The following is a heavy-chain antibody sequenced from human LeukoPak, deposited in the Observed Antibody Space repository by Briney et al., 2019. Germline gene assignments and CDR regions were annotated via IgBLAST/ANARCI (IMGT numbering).Heavy chain of an antibody. J-gene: IGHJ3*02. CDR1: GFTFSSYS. Sequence: PGGSLRLSCAASGFTFSSYSMNWGRQAPGKGLEWVSSISSSSSYIYYADSVKGRFTISRDNAKNSLYLQMNSLRAEDTAVYYCARVGGDLDAFDIWGQGTMVTVSS. CDR3: ARVGGDLDAFDI. D-gene: IGHD2-21*02. CDR2: ISSSSSYI. V-gene: IGHV3-21*01.